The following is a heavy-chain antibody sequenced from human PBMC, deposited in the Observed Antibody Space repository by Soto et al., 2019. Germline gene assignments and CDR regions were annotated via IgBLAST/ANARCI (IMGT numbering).Heavy chain of an antibody. Sequence: EAQLLESGGELLQPGGSLRLSCAASGFTFSSHGMSWVRQAPGKGLEWISGLSRGGGTTYYADSVKGRFTISRDNSKNTLDLIMNSVRVEDTALYYCTRDGQYRTDGFDIWGQGTIVTVAS. J-gene: IGHJ3*02. CDR3: TRDGQYRTDGFDI. CDR2: LSRGGGTT. CDR1: GFTFSSHG. D-gene: IGHD5-12*01. V-gene: IGHV3-23*01.